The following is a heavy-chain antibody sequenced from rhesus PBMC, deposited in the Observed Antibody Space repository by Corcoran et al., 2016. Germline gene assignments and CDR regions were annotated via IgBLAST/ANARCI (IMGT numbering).Heavy chain of an antibody. CDR2: ISESGVTI. CDR3: TSRPQAGVVVATPGDY. CDR1: GFTFSSYE. D-gene: IGHD2-21*01. Sequence: DVQLVESGGGLVKPGGSLRLSCVASGFTFSSYEMHWVRQAPGKVLEWVSVISESGVTIDYTESVKGLLNISRDNAKNSLCLQMNSLRAEDTAVYYCTSRPQAGVVVATPGDYWGQGVLVTVSS. V-gene: IGHV3-100*02. J-gene: IGHJ4*01.